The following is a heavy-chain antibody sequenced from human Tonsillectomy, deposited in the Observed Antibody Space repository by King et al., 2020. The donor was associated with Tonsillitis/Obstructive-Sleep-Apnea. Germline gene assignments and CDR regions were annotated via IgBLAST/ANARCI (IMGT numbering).Heavy chain of an antibody. CDR1: GFTFSSYS. D-gene: IGHD7-27*01. CDR3: ARISNWGSGYFDY. CDR2: ISSSSSYI. Sequence: QLVQPGGGLVKPGGSLRLSCAASGFTFSSYSMNWVRQAPGKGLEWVSSISSSSSYIYYADSVKGRFTISRDNAKNSLYLQMNSLRAEDTAVYYCARISNWGSGYFDYWGQGTLVTVSS. V-gene: IGHV3-21*01. J-gene: IGHJ4*02.